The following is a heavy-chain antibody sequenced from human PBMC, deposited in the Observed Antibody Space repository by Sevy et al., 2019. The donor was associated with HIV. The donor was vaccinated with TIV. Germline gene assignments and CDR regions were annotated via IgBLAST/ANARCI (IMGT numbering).Heavy chain of an antibody. D-gene: IGHD2-2*01. J-gene: IGHJ4*02. CDR2: VSVRSGST. V-gene: IGHV3-23*01. CDR3: AKDQGQLLQYYFDY. Sequence: GGSLRLSCAASAFTFTNYAMSWVRQAPGKGLEWVSGVSVRSGSTYSADSVKGRFTISRDNSKNTLYLHMNNLRAEDTAVYYCAKDQGQLLQYYFDYWGQGTLVTVSS. CDR1: AFTFTNYA.